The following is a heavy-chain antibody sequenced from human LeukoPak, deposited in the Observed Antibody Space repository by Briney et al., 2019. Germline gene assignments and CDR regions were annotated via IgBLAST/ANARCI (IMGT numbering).Heavy chain of an antibody. V-gene: IGHV4-59*12. CDR3: ARVKDPGGYYYYYYMDI. CDR1: GDSIGNSY. Sequence: SETLSLTCTVSGDSIGNSYWWTWIRQPPGKGLEWIGYIYYSGGTNYNPSLKSRVTISIDTSKNQFSLKVSSVTAADTAVYYCARVKDPGGYYYYYYMDIWGKGNTVTVSS. D-gene: IGHD3-16*01. J-gene: IGHJ6*03. CDR2: IYYSGGT.